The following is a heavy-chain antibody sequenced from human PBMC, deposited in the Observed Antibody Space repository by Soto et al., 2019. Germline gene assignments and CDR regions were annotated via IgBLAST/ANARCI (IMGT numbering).Heavy chain of an antibody. V-gene: IGHV2-5*02. CDR3: AHIVVACLGYYFDY. Sequence: QITLKESGPTLVKPTQTLTLTCTFSGFSLSSTRMAVGWIRQPPGKALEWLALIYWDDDKRYSTFLKSRLTITKDTSKNQVVLTMSNMDPVDTARYYCAHIVVACLGYYFDYWGQGTLVTVSS. J-gene: IGHJ4*02. CDR1: GFSLSSTRMA. D-gene: IGHD5-12*01. CDR2: IYWDDDK.